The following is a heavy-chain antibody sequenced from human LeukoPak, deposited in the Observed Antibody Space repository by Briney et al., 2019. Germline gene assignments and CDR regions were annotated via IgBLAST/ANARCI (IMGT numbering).Heavy chain of an antibody. D-gene: IGHD2-2*01. CDR3: ARDVYVGYCSSTSCLRGGDYYYYMDV. CDR2: IYTSGST. V-gene: IGHV4-39*07. J-gene: IGHJ6*03. Sequence: SETLSLTCTVSGGSISSSSYYWGWIRQPPGKGLEWIGRIYTSGSTNYNPSLKSRVTISVDTSKNQFSLKLSSVTAADTAVYYCARDVYVGYCSSTSCLRGGDYYYYMDVWGKGTTVTVSS. CDR1: GGSISSSSYY.